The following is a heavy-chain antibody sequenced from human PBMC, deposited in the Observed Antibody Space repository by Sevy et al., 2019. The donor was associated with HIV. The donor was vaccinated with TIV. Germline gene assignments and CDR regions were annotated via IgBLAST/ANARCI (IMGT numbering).Heavy chain of an antibody. D-gene: IGHD3-22*01. Sequence: GGSLRLSCAASGFTFSSYSMNWVRQAPGKGLEWVSSISSSSSYIYYADSVKGRFTISRDNAKNSLYLQMNSLRAEDTAVYYGARGGNYYDSSGPGYDAFDIWGQGTMVTVSS. J-gene: IGHJ3*02. V-gene: IGHV3-21*01. CDR3: ARGGNYYDSSGPGYDAFDI. CDR2: ISSSSSYI. CDR1: GFTFSSYS.